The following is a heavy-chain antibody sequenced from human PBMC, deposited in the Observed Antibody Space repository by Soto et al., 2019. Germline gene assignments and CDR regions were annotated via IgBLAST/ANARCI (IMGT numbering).Heavy chain of an antibody. D-gene: IGHD3-3*01. CDR1: GYTFTSYA. J-gene: IGHJ4*02. CDR2: INAGNGNT. CDR3: AIDRWEMDFWSGYPDY. V-gene: IGHV1-3*01. Sequence: QVQLVQSGAEVKKPGASVKVSCKASGYTFTSYAMHWVRQAPGQRLEWMGWINAGNGNTKYSQKFQGRVTITRDTSASTAYMELSSLRSEDTAVYYCAIDRWEMDFWSGYPDYWGQGTLVTVSS.